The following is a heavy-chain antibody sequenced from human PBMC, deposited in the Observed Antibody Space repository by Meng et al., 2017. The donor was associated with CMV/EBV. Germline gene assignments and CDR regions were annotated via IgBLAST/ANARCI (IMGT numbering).Heavy chain of an antibody. V-gene: IGHV3-30-3*01. CDR2: ISYDGSNK. CDR3: ARTLDGYSYGSPAFYYYYYGMDV. J-gene: IGHJ6*02. Sequence: GESLKISCAASGFTFSSYAMHWVRQAPGKGLEWVAVISYDGSNKYYADSVKGRFTISRDNSKNTLYLQMNSLRAEDTAVYYCARTLDGYSYGSPAFYYYYYGMDVWAKGPRSPSP. CDR1: GFTFSSYA. D-gene: IGHD5-18*01.